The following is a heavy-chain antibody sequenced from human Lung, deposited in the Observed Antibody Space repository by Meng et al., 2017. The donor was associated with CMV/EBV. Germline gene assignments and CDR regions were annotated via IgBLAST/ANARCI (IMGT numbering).Heavy chain of an antibody. CDR1: GFTFSSYW. Sequence: SCAASGFTFSSYWMSWVRQAPGKGLEWVANIKQDGSEKYYVDSVKGRFTISRDNAKNSLYLQMNSLRAEDTAVYYCARGYYYDSKVEHYWGQGTXVTGSS. CDR3: ARGYYYDSKVEHY. CDR2: IKQDGSEK. D-gene: IGHD3-22*01. V-gene: IGHV3-7*01. J-gene: IGHJ4*02.